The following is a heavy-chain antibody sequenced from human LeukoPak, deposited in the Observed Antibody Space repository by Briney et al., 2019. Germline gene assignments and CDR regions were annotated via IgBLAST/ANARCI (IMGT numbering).Heavy chain of an antibody. Sequence: ASVKVSCKASGYTFTSYDINWVRQATGQGLEWMGWMNPNSGNTGYAQKFQGRVTMTRNTSISTAYMELSSLRSGDTAVYYCARSQAEQVQWLVGIYYYYGMDVWGQGTTVTVSS. D-gene: IGHD6-19*01. CDR1: GYTFTSYD. CDR2: MNPNSGNT. J-gene: IGHJ6*02. CDR3: ARSQAEQVQWLVGIYYYYGMDV. V-gene: IGHV1-8*01.